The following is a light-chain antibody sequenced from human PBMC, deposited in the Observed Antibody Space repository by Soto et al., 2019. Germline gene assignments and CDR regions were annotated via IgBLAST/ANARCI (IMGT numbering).Light chain of an antibody. CDR1: QRITTY. J-gene: IGKJ2*01. CDR3: QQTYSTPYT. V-gene: IGKV1-39*01. CDR2: TSG. Sequence: IQMTQSPSSLSASLGDRVTITCRASQRITTYLNWYQQKPGSAPTLLLTTSGTLQRGVPSRFSGSGSGTDFTLTIPSLQREDFAPYSCQQTYSTPYTFGQGTKLEIK.